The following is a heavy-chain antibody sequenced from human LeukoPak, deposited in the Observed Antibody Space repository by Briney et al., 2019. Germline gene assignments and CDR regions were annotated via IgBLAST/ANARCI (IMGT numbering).Heavy chain of an antibody. CDR3: ARVRYYGSGTNWFDP. CDR2: IYYSGST. Sequence: SETLSLTCTVSGGSISSSSYYWGWIRQPPGKGLEWIGSIYYSGSTYYNPSLKSRVTISVDTSKNQFSLKLSSVTAADTAVYYCARVRYYGSGTNWFDPWGQGTLVTVSS. CDR1: GGSISSSSYY. V-gene: IGHV4-39*07. D-gene: IGHD3-10*01. J-gene: IGHJ5*02.